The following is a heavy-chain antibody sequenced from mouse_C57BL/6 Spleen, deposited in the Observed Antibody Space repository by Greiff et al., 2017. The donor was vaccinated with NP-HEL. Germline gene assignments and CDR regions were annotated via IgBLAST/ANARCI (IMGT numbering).Heavy chain of an antibody. J-gene: IGHJ1*03. V-gene: IGHV3-1*01. CDR3: ARAGNYDPHWYFDV. Sequence: EVQRVESGPGMVKPSQSLSLTCTVTGYSITSGYDWHWIRHFPGNKLEWMGYISYSGSTNYNPSLKSRISITHDTSKNHFFLKLNSVTTEDTATYYCARAGNYDPHWYFDVWGTGTTVTVSS. CDR2: ISYSGST. CDR1: GYSITSGYD. D-gene: IGHD1-1*01.